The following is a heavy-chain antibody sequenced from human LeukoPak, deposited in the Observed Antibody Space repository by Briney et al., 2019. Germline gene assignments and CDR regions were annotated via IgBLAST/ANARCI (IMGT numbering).Heavy chain of an antibody. D-gene: IGHD4-17*01. J-gene: IGHJ2*01. CDR2: ISCGESYA. Sequence: GESLKISCEGSGYTFTNYWISWVRQRPGRGLEWMGWISCGESYAIYSPSFQGHVIMSADRSVRTVYLQWASLQTSDSAMYYCARSATVTGDWYFDFWGPGTLVTVSP. CDR1: GYTFTNYW. V-gene: IGHV5-10-1*01. CDR3: ARSATVTGDWYFDF.